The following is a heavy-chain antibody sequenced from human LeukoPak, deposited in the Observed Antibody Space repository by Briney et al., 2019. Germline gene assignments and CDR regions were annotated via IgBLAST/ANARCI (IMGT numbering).Heavy chain of an antibody. CDR2: INPNSGGT. V-gene: IGHV1-2*02. CDR1: GYTFTGYY. D-gene: IGHD6-19*01. Sequence: ASVKVSCKASGYTFTGYYMHWVRQAPGQGLEWMGWINPNSGGTNYAQKFQGRVTMTRDTSISTAYMELSRLRSDDTAVYYRARDREGVAGTFSGSKWGQGTLVTVSS. CDR3: ARDREGVAGTFSGSK. J-gene: IGHJ4*02.